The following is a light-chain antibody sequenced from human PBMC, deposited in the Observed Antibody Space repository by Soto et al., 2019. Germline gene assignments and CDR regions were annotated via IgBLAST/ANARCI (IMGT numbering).Light chain of an antibody. CDR3: QQYASSPPST. J-gene: IGKJ2*02. Sequence: EKVLTQSPGTLSLSPGERATLSCRASQSVSSSYLAWYQQKPGQAPRLLIYGASSRATGMPDRFSGSASGKDFILTISRLEPEDFAVYYCQQYASSPPSTFGQETKMEIK. CDR2: GAS. CDR1: QSVSSSY. V-gene: IGKV3-20*01.